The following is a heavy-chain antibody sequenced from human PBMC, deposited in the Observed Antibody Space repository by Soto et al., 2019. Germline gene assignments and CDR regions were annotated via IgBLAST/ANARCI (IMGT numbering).Heavy chain of an antibody. D-gene: IGHD6-25*01. J-gene: IGHJ4*02. CDR2: MNPSNGNT. CDR3: ARRKERSGPHYFDY. V-gene: IGHV1-8*02. Sequence: GASVKVSCKASGYTFTTYDVSWVRQASGQGLEWMGRMNPSNGNTGYAQKSQGRVTMTRNTSISTVYMELSGLRPDDTAVYYCARRKERSGPHYFDYWGQGTRVTVSS. CDR1: GYTFTTYD.